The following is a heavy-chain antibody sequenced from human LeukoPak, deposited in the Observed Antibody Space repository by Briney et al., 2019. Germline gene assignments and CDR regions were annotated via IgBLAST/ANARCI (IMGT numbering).Heavy chain of an antibody. V-gene: IGHV4-34*01. CDR3: ASDDYGDLVNAFDI. D-gene: IGHD4-17*01. CDR1: GGSFXXXX. CDR2: INXSXGT. Sequence: SETLSLXXXXYGGSFXXXXXXXIRQPXGXXXXXXGEINXSXGTNXNPXXXXRXXXSXDTXKNHFSLKLTSVTXXDTAVYYCASDDYGDLVNAFDIWGQGTMVTVSS. J-gene: IGHJ3*02.